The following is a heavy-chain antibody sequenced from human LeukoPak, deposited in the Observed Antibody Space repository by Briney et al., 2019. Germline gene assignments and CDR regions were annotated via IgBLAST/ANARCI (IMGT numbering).Heavy chain of an antibody. CDR2: INPNSGGT. CDR3: ARDPTYGSGSYYKNDAFDI. CDR1: GYTFTGYY. D-gene: IGHD3-10*01. V-gene: IGHV1-2*06. J-gene: IGHJ3*02. Sequence: ASVKVSCKASGYTFTGYYIHWVRQAPGQGLEWMGRINPNSGGTNYAQKFQGSVTMTRDTSISTAYMELSRLRSDDTAVYYCARDPTYGSGSYYKNDAFDIWGQGTMVTVSS.